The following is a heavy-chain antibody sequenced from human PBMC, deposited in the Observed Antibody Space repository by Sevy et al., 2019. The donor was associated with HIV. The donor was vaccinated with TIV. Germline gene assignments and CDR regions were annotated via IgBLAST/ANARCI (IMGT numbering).Heavy chain of an antibody. D-gene: IGHD6-19*01. CDR3: ARDGVSSGWYRGYYFDY. Sequence: GGSLRLSCAASGFTFSSYAMHWVRQAPGKGLEWVSFISYDGSDKYFADSVKGRFTISRDNSKNTLYLQMNSLRAEDTAVYYCARDGVSSGWYRGYYFDYWGQETLVTVSS. CDR2: ISYDGSDK. J-gene: IGHJ4*02. CDR1: GFTFSSYA. V-gene: IGHV3-30*04.